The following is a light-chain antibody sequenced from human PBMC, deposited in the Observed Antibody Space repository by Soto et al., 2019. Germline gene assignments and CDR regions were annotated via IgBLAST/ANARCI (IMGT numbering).Light chain of an antibody. CDR2: DAS. V-gene: IGKV1-5*01. Sequence: DIQMTQSPSTLSACVGDRVTITCRASQSISSWLAWYQQKPGKAPNLLIYDASTLESGVPSRFFGSGSGTEFTLSISSLQPDDFATYYCLQYNSYPIVFGQGTRLAIK. CDR3: LQYNSYPIV. CDR1: QSISSW. J-gene: IGKJ5*01.